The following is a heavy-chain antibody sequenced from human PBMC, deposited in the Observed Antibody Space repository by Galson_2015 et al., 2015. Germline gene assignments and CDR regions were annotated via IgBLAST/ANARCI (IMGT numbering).Heavy chain of an antibody. CDR3: ARDAALGHDY. Sequence: SESLSLTCTVSGASINNHFWSWIRQPPGKGREWIGYVYYTGSTTYNPSLKRRVTISLDTKNHFSLQLSSVTAADTAVYFCARDAALGHDYWGPGTLVTVSP. CDR1: GASINNHF. V-gene: IGHV4-59*11. D-gene: IGHD6-25*01. CDR2: VYYTGST. J-gene: IGHJ4*02.